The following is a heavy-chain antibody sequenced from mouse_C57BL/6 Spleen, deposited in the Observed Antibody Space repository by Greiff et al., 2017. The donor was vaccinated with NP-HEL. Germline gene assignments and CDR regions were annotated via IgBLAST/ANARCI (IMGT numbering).Heavy chain of an antibody. CDR3: TSDGYYRYFDV. D-gene: IGHD2-3*01. J-gene: IGHJ1*03. Sequence: EVQLQQSGAELVRPGASVKLSCTASGFNIKDDYMHWVKQRPEQGLEWIGWIDPENGDTEYASKFQGKATITADTSSNTAYLQLSSLTSEDTAVYYCTSDGYYRYFDVWGTGTTVTVSS. V-gene: IGHV14-4*01. CDR1: GFNIKDDY. CDR2: IDPENGDT.